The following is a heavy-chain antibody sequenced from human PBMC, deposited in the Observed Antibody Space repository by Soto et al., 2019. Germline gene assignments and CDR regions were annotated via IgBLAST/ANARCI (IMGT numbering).Heavy chain of an antibody. D-gene: IGHD6-13*01. CDR1: GFTFSSDG. V-gene: IGHV3-30*18. J-gene: IGHJ4*02. CDR3: AKDRKSSWSFDY. Sequence: QVQLVESGGGVVQPGRSLRLSCAASGFTFSSDGMHWVRQAPGKGLEWMAVISSDGSKRCYADSVKGRFTISRDNSKNTLYLQMNSLRAEDTAVYYCAKDRKSSWSFDYWGQGTLVTVSS. CDR2: ISSDGSKR.